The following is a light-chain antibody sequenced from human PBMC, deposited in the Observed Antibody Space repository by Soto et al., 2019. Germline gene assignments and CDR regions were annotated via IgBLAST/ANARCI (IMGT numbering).Light chain of an antibody. CDR1: QEIRGA. Sequence: ALQVTQSPSSLSASVGDRVTITCRARQEIRGALAWYQQKPGKAPKLLIYDVSTVQSGVPSRFSGRGSGTEFTLTITSLQPEDFATYYCQQFNIYPITFGQGTRLDI. CDR2: DVS. V-gene: IGKV1-13*02. CDR3: QQFNIYPIT. J-gene: IGKJ5*01.